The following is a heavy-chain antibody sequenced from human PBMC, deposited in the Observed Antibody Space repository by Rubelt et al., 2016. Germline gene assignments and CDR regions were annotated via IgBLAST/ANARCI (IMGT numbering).Heavy chain of an antibody. CDR3: AKDRSSGWYSDAFDI. D-gene: IGHD6-19*01. J-gene: IGHJ3*02. Sequence: CAASGFTFSSYSMNWVRQAPGKGLEWVSSISSSSSYIYYADSVKGRFTISRDNAKNALYLQMNSLRAEDTAVYYCAKDRSSGWYSDAFDIWGQGTMVTVSS. CDR1: GFTFSSYS. CDR2: ISSSSSYI. V-gene: IGHV3-21*04.